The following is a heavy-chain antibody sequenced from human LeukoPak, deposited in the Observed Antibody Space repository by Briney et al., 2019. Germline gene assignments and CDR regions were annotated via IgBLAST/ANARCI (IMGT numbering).Heavy chain of an antibody. CDR1: GKTLSDLS. CDR3: VTGFTTMAVDYFDY. V-gene: IGHV1-24*01. D-gene: IGHD5-18*01. Sequence: GSVKVSCKVSGKTLSDLSIHWLRQPPGKGLEWLGGSDPEDGERIYAQMFQGRVTMTEDTSIDTAYMELSSLRSEDTAVYYCVTGFTTMAVDYFDYWGQGTLVIVSP. CDR2: SDPEDGER. J-gene: IGHJ4*02.